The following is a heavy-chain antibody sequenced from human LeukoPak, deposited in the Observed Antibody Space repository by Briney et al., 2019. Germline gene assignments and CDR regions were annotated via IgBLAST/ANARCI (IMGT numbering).Heavy chain of an antibody. J-gene: IGHJ4*02. D-gene: IGHD1-26*01. CDR3: ARGSGSYYPVDY. CDR1: GFTFSSYS. V-gene: IGHV3-21*01. Sequence: GGSLRLSCAASGFTFSSYSMNWVRQAPGKGLEWVSSISSSSSYIYYTDSVKGRLTISRDNAKNPLYLQMNSLRAEDTAVYYCARGSGSYYPVDYWGQGTLVTVSS. CDR2: ISSSSSYI.